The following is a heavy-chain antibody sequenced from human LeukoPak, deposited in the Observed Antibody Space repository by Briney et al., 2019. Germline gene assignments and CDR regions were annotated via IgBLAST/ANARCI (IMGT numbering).Heavy chain of an antibody. Sequence: GDSVKVSCKVSGYTLTELSMHWVRQAPGKGLEWMGGFDPEDGETIYAQKFQGRVTMTEDTSTDTAYMELSSLRSEDTAVYYCATGPIAAAGTGYFDLWGRGTLVTVSS. CDR1: GYTLTELS. D-gene: IGHD6-13*01. CDR3: ATGPIAAAGTGYFDL. J-gene: IGHJ2*01. V-gene: IGHV1-24*01. CDR2: FDPEDGET.